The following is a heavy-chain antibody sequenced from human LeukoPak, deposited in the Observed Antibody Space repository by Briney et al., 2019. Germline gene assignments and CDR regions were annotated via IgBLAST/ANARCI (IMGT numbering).Heavy chain of an antibody. V-gene: IGHV3-33*08. J-gene: IGHJ6*02. CDR1: GFTFTNYN. CDR3: ARDLANCSSTSCYYYYGMDV. CDR2: IWYDGSNK. Sequence: GGSLRLSCAASGFTFTNYNLNWVRQAPGKGLEWVAVIWYDGSNKYYADSVKGRFTISRDNSKNTLYLQMNSLRAEDTAVYYCARDLANCSSTSCYYYYGMDVWGQGTTVTVSS. D-gene: IGHD2-2*01.